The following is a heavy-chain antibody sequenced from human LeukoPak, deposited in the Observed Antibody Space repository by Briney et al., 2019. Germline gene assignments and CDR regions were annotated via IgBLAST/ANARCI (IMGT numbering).Heavy chain of an antibody. CDR2: MNPNSGNT. D-gene: IGHD3-3*01. V-gene: IGHV1-8*03. Sequence: GASVKVSCKASGYTFTSYDINWVRQATGQGLEWMGWMNPNSGNTGYAQKFQGRVTITRNTSISTAYMELSSLGSEDTAVYYCAEGVRVQLRLSPHNSYYYMAVWGKGTTVTVSS. CDR1: GYTFTSYD. CDR3: AEGVRVQLRLSPHNSYYYMAV. J-gene: IGHJ6*03.